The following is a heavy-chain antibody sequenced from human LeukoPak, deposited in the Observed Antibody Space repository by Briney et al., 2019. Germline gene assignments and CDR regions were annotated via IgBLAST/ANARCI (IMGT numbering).Heavy chain of an antibody. Sequence: PGGSLRLSCAASGFTVSSNYMSWVRQAPGKGLEWVSVIYSGGSTYYADSVKGRFTISRHNSKNTLYLQMNSLRAEDTAVYYCAREVAAAGTLEYYYYYGMDVWGQGTTVTVSS. D-gene: IGHD6-13*01. CDR1: GFTVSSNY. V-gene: IGHV3-53*04. CDR3: AREVAAAGTLEYYYYYGMDV. J-gene: IGHJ6*02. CDR2: IYSGGST.